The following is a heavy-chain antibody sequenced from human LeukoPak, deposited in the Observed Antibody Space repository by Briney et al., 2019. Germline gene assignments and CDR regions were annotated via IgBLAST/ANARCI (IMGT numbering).Heavy chain of an antibody. CDR2: IYYSGST. Sequence: PSETLSLTCTVSGGSISSYYWSWIRQPPGKGLEWIGYIYYSGSTNYNPSLKSRVTISVDTSKNQFSLKLSSVTAADTAVYYCARDRQWLRDNWFDPWGQGTLVTVSS. D-gene: IGHD5-12*01. CDR3: ARDRQWLRDNWFDP. CDR1: GGSISSYY. V-gene: IGHV4-59*12. J-gene: IGHJ5*02.